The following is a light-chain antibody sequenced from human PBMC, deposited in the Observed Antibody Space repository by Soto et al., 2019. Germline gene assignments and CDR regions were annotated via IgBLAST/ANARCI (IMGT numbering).Light chain of an antibody. CDR3: QHYGSSPT. CDR1: QSLSGSY. CDR2: GSS. J-gene: IGKJ1*01. V-gene: IGKV3-20*01. Sequence: EIVLTQSPGTLSLSPGEGATLSCRASQSLSGSYLAWYQRKPGQAPRLLIYGSSSRATGIPDRFSGSGSGTDFTLTVSRLEPEDFAVYYCQHYGSSPTFGQGTKVEIK.